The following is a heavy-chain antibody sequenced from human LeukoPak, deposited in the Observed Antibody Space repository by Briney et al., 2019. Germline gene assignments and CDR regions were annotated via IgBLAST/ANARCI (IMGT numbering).Heavy chain of an antibody. CDR3: ASTTTKWHWFDP. Sequence: ASVKVSCKASGYTFTGYYMHWVRQAPGQGLEWMGWISPNSGGTNYAQKFQGRVTMTRDTSISTAYMELSRLRSDDTAMYYCASTTTKWHWFDPWGQGTLVTVSS. D-gene: IGHD4-17*01. V-gene: IGHV1-2*02. CDR1: GYTFTGYY. CDR2: ISPNSGGT. J-gene: IGHJ5*02.